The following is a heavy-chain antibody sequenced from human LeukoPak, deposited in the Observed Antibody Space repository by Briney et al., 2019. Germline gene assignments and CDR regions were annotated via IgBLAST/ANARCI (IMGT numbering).Heavy chain of an antibody. CDR3: AKHPLVWGSPLDY. V-gene: IGHV3-23*01. CDR1: GFTFSSYA. Sequence: GGSLRLSCAVSGFTFSSYAMSWVRQAPGKGREWVSGIGGSGDSDSPHYADSVRGRSTISRDNSKNMLYLQMHNLRADDTAIYYCAKHPLVWGSPLDYWGQGTLVTVSS. J-gene: IGHJ4*02. CDR2: IGGSGDSDSP. D-gene: IGHD3-16*01.